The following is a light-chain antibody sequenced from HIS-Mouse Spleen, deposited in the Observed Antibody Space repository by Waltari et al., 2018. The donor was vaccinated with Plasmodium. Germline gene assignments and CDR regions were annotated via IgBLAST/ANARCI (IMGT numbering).Light chain of an antibody. CDR1: TSDVGGYNY. CDR2: DVS. J-gene: IGLJ1*01. Sequence: QSALTQPRSVSGSPGQSVTLPCPGTTSDVGGYNYVSWYQQHPGKAPKLIIYDVSTRPSGVPDRFSGSKSGNTASLTISGLQAEDEADYYCCSYAGSYTYVFGTGTKVTVL. V-gene: IGLV2-11*01. CDR3: CSYAGSYTYV.